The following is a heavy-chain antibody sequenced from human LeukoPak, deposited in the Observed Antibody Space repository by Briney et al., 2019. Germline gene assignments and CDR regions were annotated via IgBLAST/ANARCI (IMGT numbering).Heavy chain of an antibody. CDR3: ARALAVTGTGGFDP. CDR2: INTGGSST. Sequence: QAGGSLRLSCTASGFTFNNYWMHWVRQAPGKGPVWVSRINTGGSSTSYADSVKGRFTISRDNAKNTLYLQMNSLRAEDTAVYYCARALAVTGTGGFDPWGQGTLVTVSS. CDR1: GFTFNNYW. D-gene: IGHD6-19*01. V-gene: IGHV3-74*01. J-gene: IGHJ5*02.